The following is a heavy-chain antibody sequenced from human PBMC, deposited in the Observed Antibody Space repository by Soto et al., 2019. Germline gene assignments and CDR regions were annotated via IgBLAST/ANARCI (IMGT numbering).Heavy chain of an antibody. J-gene: IGHJ4*02. CDR1: GFTFSSYS. V-gene: IGHV3-21*01. Sequence: EVQLVESGGGLVKPGGSLRLSCAASGFTFSSYSMNWVRQAPGKGLEWVSSISSSSSYIYYADSVKGRFTISRDNAKNSLYLQMNSLRAEDTAVYYCARDGGGDYGDSFDYWGQGTLVTVSS. D-gene: IGHD4-17*01. CDR2: ISSSSSYI. CDR3: ARDGGGDYGDSFDY.